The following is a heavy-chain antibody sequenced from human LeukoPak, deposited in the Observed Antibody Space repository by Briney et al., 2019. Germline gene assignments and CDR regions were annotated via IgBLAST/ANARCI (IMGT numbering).Heavy chain of an antibody. D-gene: IGHD1-26*01. J-gene: IGHJ6*02. V-gene: IGHV3-9*01. Sequence: PGRSLRLSCAASGFTFDDYAMHWVRQAPGKGLEWVSGISWNSGSIGYADSVKGRFTISRDNSKNTLYLQMNSLRAEDTAVYYCAKKVVGAILLPDYGMDVWGQGTTVTVSS. CDR1: GFTFDDYA. CDR2: ISWNSGSI. CDR3: AKKVVGAILLPDYGMDV.